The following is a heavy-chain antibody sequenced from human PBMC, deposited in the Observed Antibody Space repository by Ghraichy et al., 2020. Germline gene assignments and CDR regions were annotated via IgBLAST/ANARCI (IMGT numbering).Heavy chain of an antibody. J-gene: IGHJ6*02. V-gene: IGHV3-23*01. CDR2: ISGSGGST. D-gene: IGHD2-21*02. CDR3: AKGTHSIVVVTAVPPRDYYYGMDV. CDR1: GFTFSSYA. Sequence: GESLNISCAASGFTFSSYAMSWVRQAPGKGLEWVSAISGSGGSTYYADSVKGRFTISRDNSKNTLYLQMNSLRAEDTAVYYCAKGTHSIVVVTAVPPRDYYYGMDVWGQGTTVTVSS.